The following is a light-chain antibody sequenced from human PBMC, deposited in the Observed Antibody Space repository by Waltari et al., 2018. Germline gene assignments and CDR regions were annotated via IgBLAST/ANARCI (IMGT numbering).Light chain of an antibody. CDR2: DVS. V-gene: IGLV2-14*03. CDR3: SSSTSRTALL. Sequence: QSALTQPASLSGSPGQSITISCTGTSSDIGSYNSVSWYQQHPGEAPKLMIYDVSVRPSGVSNPFSGSKSCNTASLTISGLQAEDEADYYCSSSTSRTALLFGGGTKLTVL. J-gene: IGLJ2*01. CDR1: SSDIGSYNS.